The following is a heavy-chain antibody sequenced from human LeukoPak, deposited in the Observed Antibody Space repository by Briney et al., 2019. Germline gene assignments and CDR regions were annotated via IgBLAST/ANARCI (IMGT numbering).Heavy chain of an antibody. CDR3: ARVVSNGDRAAFDI. CDR1: GGSIGSYY. J-gene: IGHJ3*02. V-gene: IGHV4-59*01. D-gene: IGHD2-8*01. CDR2: NYYGGST. Sequence: SETLSLTCTVSGGSIGSYYLNWIRQPPGKGLEWIGYNYYGGSTNYNPSLKSRVTISIDTSKNQFSLKLSSVTAADTAVYYCARVVSNGDRAAFDIWGQGTMVTVSS.